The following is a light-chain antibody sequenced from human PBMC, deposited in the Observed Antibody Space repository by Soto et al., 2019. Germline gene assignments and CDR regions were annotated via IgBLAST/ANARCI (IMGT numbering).Light chain of an antibody. CDR2: DSS. J-gene: IGKJ2*01. Sequence: DIVLTQSPATLSVSPGESATLSCRASQSVSRALAWYQHVPGQAPRLLIYDSSTRATGVPARFSGSGSGTRSTLTISSLQSEDFAVYYCQQYNNWPPRYTFGQGTKLQI. CDR3: QQYNNWPPRYT. V-gene: IGKV3-15*01. CDR1: QSVSRA.